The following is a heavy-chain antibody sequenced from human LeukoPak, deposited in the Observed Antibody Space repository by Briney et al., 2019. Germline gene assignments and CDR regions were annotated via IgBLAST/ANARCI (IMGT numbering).Heavy chain of an antibody. J-gene: IGHJ5*02. CDR3: ARDGPNVLLWFGELTNNWFDP. V-gene: IGHV3-7*03. CDR1: GFTFSGYW. Sequence: GGSLRLSCAASGFTFSGYWMSWVRQAPGKGLEWVANIKQDGSEKYYVDSVKGRFTISRDNAKNSLYLQMNSLRAEDTAVYYCARDGPNVLLWFGELTNNWFDPWGQGTLVTVSS. CDR2: IKQDGSEK. D-gene: IGHD3-10*01.